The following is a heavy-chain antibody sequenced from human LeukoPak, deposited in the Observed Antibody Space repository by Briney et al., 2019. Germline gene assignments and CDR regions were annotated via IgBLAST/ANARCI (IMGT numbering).Heavy chain of an antibody. J-gene: IGHJ1*01. Sequence: GGSLRLSCAASGFTFNRYALHWVRQAPGKGLNWVAVISYDGSNKYYADPVKGRFTISRDSSKNTLYLQMNSLRAEDTAMYYCARDQYRSSWYGNFQFWGQGTLVTVSS. CDR3: ARDQYRSSWYGNFQF. CDR2: ISYDGSNK. CDR1: GFTFNRYA. V-gene: IGHV3-30-3*01. D-gene: IGHD6-13*01.